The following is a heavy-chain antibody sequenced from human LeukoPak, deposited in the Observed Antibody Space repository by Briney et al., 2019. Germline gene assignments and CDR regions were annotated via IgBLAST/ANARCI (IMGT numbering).Heavy chain of an antibody. D-gene: IGHD3-22*01. CDR3: ARGRGTYYYDSRQGAFDI. J-gene: IGHJ3*02. CDR2: IYYTGST. CDR1: GGSISSYY. Sequence: SETLSLTCTVSGGSISSYYWSWIRQPPGKGLEWIGYIYYTGSTNYNPSLKSRVTLSLDTSKNQFSLNLISVTAADTAVYYCARGRGTYYYDSRQGAFDIWGQGTMVTVSS. V-gene: IGHV4-59*01.